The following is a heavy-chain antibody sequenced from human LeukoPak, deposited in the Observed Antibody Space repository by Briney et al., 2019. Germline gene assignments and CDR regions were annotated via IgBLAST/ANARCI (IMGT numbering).Heavy chain of an antibody. CDR3: ARGSQWLASDAFDI. V-gene: IGHV3-13*01. D-gene: IGHD6-19*01. J-gene: IGHJ3*02. CDR1: GFTFSSYD. Sequence: GGSLRLSCAASGFTFSSYDMHWVRQATGKGLEWVSAIGTAGGTYYPGSVKGRFTISRENAKNSLYLQMNSLRAGDTAVYYCARGSQWLASDAFDIWGQGTMVTVSS. CDR2: IGTAGGT.